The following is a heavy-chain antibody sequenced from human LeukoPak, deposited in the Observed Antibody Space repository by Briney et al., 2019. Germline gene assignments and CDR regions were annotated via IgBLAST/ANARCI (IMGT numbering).Heavy chain of an antibody. D-gene: IGHD5-24*01. V-gene: IGHV3-7*03. CDR3: AKAEMATIGSVDYFDY. CDR1: GFTFSSYW. CDR2: IKQDGSEK. Sequence: QPGGSLRLSCAASGFTFSSYWMSWVRQAPGKGLEWVANIKQDGSEKYYVDSVKGRFTISRDNAKNSLYLQMNSLRAEDTALYYCAKAEMATIGSVDYFDYWGQGTLVTVSS. J-gene: IGHJ4*02.